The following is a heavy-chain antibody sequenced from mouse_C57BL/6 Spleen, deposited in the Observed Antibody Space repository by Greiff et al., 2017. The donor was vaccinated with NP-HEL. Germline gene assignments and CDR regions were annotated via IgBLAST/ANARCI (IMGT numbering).Heavy chain of an antibody. D-gene: IGHD1-1*01. Sequence: QVHVKQPGAELVRPGTSVKLSCKASGYTFTSYWMHWVKQRPGQGLEWIGVIDPSDSYTNYNQKFKGKATLTVDTSSSTAYMQLSSLTSEDSAVYYCAREFITTALFDYWGQGTTLTVSS. CDR3: AREFITTALFDY. CDR2: IDPSDSYT. J-gene: IGHJ2*01. CDR1: GYTFTSYW. V-gene: IGHV1-59*01.